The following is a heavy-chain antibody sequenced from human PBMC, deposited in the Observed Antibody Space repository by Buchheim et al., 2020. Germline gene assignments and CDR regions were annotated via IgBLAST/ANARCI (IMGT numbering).Heavy chain of an antibody. CDR2: ISSSSSTI. CDR3: AAYYYDSSGTQEFDY. Sequence: EVQLVESGGGLVQPGGSLRLSCAASGFTFSSYSMNWVRQAPGKGLEWVSYISSSSSTIYYADSVKGRFTTSTDHAPNSLYLPMNSLRAEDTAVYYCAAYYYDSSGTQEFDYWGQGTL. V-gene: IGHV3-48*01. J-gene: IGHJ4*02. CDR1: GFTFSSYS. D-gene: IGHD3-22*01.